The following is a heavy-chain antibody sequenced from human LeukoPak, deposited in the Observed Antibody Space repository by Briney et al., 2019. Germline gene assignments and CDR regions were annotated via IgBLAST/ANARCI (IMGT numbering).Heavy chain of an antibody. J-gene: IGHJ5*02. V-gene: IGHV4-34*01. CDR1: IDSFSNYH. D-gene: IGHD1-26*01. Sequence: SETLSLTCAVYIDSFSNYHWNWIRQTPGKGMEWIGEVNESGGTNIRPSLRSRIILSVDTSKNQFSLKLISVTVADTAIYYCARGQGATVPQVGKNWFDPWGQGTWVTVSS. CDR2: VNESGGT. CDR3: ARGQGATVPQVGKNWFDP.